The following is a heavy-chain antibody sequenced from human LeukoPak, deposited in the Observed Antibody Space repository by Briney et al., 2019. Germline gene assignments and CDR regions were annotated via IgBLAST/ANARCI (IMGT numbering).Heavy chain of an antibody. V-gene: IGHV4-30-2*01. J-gene: IGHJ4*02. CDR1: GGSISSGGYS. CDR3: ARELDSSGYYGGALFDY. CDR2: IYHSGST. Sequence: PSETLSLTCTVSGGSISSGGYSWSWIRQPPGKGLEWIGHIYHSGSTYYNPSLKSRVTISVDRSKNQFSLKLSSVTAADTAVYYCARELDSSGYYGGALFDYWGQGTLVTVSS. D-gene: IGHD3-22*01.